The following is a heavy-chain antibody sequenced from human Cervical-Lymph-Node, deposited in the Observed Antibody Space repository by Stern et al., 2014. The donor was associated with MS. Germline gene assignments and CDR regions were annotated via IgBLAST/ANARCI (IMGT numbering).Heavy chain of an antibody. CDR2: IYPDDSDT. CDR3: ARHVQGFDY. CDR1: GYSFTIYY. Sequence: EVQLEESGAEVKKPGESLTISCKLSGYSFTIYYIAWVRQMPGKGLEWMVVIYPDDSDTTYSASFQGQVTISANKSITTAYLQWSSRRASDTAMYYCARHVQGFDYWGQGTLVTVSS. V-gene: IGHV5-51*01. J-gene: IGHJ4*02.